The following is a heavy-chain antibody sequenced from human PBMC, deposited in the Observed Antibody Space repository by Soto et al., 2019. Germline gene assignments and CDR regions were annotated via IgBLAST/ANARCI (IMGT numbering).Heavy chain of an antibody. V-gene: IGHV3-7*02. CDR3: ARNLVRGSAFDI. J-gene: IGHJ3*02. CDR2: IKGDISEK. Sequence: RVSCGVAEVTCSSSAMGRVSQATGEGLEWVANIKGDISEKYSVDSVKGRFTISRDNAKNSLYLQMNSLRAEDTVVYYCARNLVRGSAFDIWGQGTIVTVSS. CDR1: EVTCSSSA. D-gene: IGHD3-10*01.